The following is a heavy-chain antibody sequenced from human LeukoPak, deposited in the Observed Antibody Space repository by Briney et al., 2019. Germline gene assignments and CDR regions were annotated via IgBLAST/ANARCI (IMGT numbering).Heavy chain of an antibody. V-gene: IGHV4-34*01. Sequence: SETLSLTCAVYGGSFSGYYWSWIRQPPEKGLEWIGEINHSGSTNYNPSLKSRVTISVDTSKNQFSLKLSSVTAADTAVYYCAAPEYSSSGLDYWGQGTLVTVSS. CDR1: GGSFSGYY. CDR3: AAPEYSSSGLDY. D-gene: IGHD6-6*01. J-gene: IGHJ4*02. CDR2: INHSGST.